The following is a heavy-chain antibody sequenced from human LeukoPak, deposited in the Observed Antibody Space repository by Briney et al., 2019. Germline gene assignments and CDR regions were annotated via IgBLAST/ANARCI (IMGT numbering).Heavy chain of an antibody. J-gene: IGHJ3*02. CDR2: INHSGST. V-gene: IGHV4-34*01. CDR3: ARFGGPHAFDI. Sequence: SETLSLTCAVYGGSFSGYYWSWIRQPPGKGLEWIGEINHSGSTYYNPSLKSRVTISVDTSKNQFSLKLSSVTAADTAVYYCARFGGPHAFDIWGQGTMVTVSS. D-gene: IGHD3-3*01. CDR1: GGSFSGYY.